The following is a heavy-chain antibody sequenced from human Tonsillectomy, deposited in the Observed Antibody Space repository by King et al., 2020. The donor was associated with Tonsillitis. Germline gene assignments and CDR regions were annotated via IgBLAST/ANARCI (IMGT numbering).Heavy chain of an antibody. CDR3: ARDSGASRAFDF. V-gene: IGHV3-11*01. CDR2: ISISGYTI. CDR1: GFTFGDYY. J-gene: IGHJ3*01. Sequence: VQLVESGGGLVKPGGSLRLSCAASGFTFGDYYMIWIRQAPGKGLEWVSYISISGYTIYYADSVKGRFTISRDNAKNSLYLQMNSLRAEDTAVYYCARDSGASRAFDFWGQGTMVTVSS.